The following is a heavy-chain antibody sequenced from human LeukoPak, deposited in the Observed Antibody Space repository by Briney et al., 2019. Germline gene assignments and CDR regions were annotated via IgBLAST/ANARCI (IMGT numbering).Heavy chain of an antibody. Sequence: PGGSLRLSCAASGFTFSDYYMSWIRQAPGKGLEWVSYISSSGSTIYYADSVKGRFTISRDNAKNSLYLQMNSLRAEDTAVYYCARDPSSYYDILTGYYPRYYFDYWGQGTLATVSS. D-gene: IGHD3-9*01. J-gene: IGHJ4*02. CDR1: GFTFSDYY. V-gene: IGHV3-11*01. CDR2: ISSSGSTI. CDR3: ARDPSSYYDILTGYYPRYYFDY.